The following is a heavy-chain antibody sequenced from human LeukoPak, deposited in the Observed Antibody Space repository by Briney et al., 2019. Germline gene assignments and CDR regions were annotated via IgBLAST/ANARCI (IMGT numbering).Heavy chain of an antibody. D-gene: IGHD3-3*01. J-gene: IGHJ6*03. CDR2: IIPILGTA. CDR1: GGTFSSYA. V-gene: IGHV1-69*06. CDR3: ARAHGYYILNPRYYMVV. Sequence: GSSVKVSCKASGGTFSSYAISWVRQAPGQGLEWMGRIIPILGTANYAQKFQGRVTITADKSTSTAYMELSSLRSEDTAVYYCARAHGYYILNPRYYMVVWGKGTTVTVSS.